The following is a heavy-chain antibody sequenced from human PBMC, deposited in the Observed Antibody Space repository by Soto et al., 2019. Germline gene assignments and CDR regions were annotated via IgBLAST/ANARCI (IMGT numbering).Heavy chain of an antibody. V-gene: IGHV3-9*01. J-gene: IGHJ6*02. Sequence: GGSLRLSCAASGFSFEDYGMHWVRQAPGKGLEWVSSISWNSRNIAYADSVKGRFTVSRDNAKNSLYLQMNSLRPEDTALYYCAKDIARYQLVLITEGMDVWGQGTTVTVSS. CDR2: ISWNSRNI. CDR1: GFSFEDYG. D-gene: IGHD3-10*01. CDR3: AKDIARYQLVLITEGMDV.